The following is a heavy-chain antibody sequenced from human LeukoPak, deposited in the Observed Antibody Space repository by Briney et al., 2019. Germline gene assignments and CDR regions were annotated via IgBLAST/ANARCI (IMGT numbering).Heavy chain of an antibody. CDR1: GFTFSSYA. CDR2: ISGSGGST. V-gene: IGHV3-23*01. D-gene: IGHD3-9*01. CDR3: AKHFDWLPEDY. J-gene: IGHJ4*02. Sequence: GGSLRLSCAASGFTFSSYAMSWVRQAAGEGLEWVSAISGSGGSTYYADSVKGRFTISRDNSKNTLYLQMNSLRAEDTAVYYCAKHFDWLPEDYWGQGTLVTVSS.